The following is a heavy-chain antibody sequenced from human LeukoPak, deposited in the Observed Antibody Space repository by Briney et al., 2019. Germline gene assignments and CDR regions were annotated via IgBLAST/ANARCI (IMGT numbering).Heavy chain of an antibody. D-gene: IGHD1-26*01. V-gene: IGHV4-39*07. Sequence: PSETLSLTCTVSGGSISSSSYWWGWIRQPPGKGLEWIGSIYYSGSTYYNPSLKSRVTISVDTSKNQFSLKLSSVTAADTAVYYCARDKIVGATYFDYWGQGTLVTVSS. J-gene: IGHJ4*02. CDR2: IYYSGST. CDR1: GGSISSSSYW. CDR3: ARDKIVGATYFDY.